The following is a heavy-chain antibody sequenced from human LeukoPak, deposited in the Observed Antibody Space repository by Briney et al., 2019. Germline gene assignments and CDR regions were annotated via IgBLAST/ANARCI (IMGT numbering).Heavy chain of an antibody. V-gene: IGHV4-59*08. D-gene: IGHD2-21*02. CDR2: IFYTGTT. CDR1: GGSITTFY. J-gene: IGHJ3*01. CDR3: ARQLRSDAFDF. Sequence: SETLSLTCNVSGGSITTFYWSWIRQPPGRGLEWIGYIFYTGTTHYNPSLKSRVTISVDSSKNQFSLSLSSVTAADTAVYYCARQLRSDAFDFWGQGTLVTVSS.